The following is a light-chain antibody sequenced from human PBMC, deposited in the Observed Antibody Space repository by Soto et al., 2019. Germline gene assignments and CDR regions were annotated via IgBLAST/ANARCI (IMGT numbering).Light chain of an antibody. CDR1: QDVHTW. J-gene: IGKJ1*01. V-gene: IGKV1-5*03. CDR2: KAS. CDR3: QHYNSYSEA. Sequence: DFQMTPSPSTLSASVGDRVTITCRASQDVHTWLAWYQQKPGKAPKVLIYKASTLKSGVPSRFSGSGSGTEFTLTISSLQPDDFATYYCQHYNSYSEAFGQGTKVDIK.